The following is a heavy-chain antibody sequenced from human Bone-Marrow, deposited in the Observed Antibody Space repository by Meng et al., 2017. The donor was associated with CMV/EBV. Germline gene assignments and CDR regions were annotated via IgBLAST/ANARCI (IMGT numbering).Heavy chain of an antibody. J-gene: IGHJ4*02. Sequence: GESLKISCAASGFTFSSYAMHWVRQAPGKGLEWVATISYDGNSEYYADSVKGRFTISRDNSKNTLYLQMNSLRAEDTAVYCCAKGFNGDVDFWGQGTLVTVSS. CDR2: ISYDGNSE. CDR1: GFTFSSYA. V-gene: IGHV3-30*04. CDR3: AKGFNGDVDF. D-gene: IGHD2-8*01.